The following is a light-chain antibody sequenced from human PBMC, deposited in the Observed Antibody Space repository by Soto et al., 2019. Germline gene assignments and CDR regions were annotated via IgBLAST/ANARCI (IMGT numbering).Light chain of an antibody. CDR3: QQYNYWPPYT. Sequence: EIVMTQSPATLSVSPGERATLSCRASQSVSSNLAWYQQKPGQAPRLLIYGASTRATGIPARFSGSVSGTEFTLTISSLQSEDFAVYYCQQYNYWPPYTFGQGTKLEIK. CDR2: GAS. CDR1: QSVSSN. J-gene: IGKJ2*01. V-gene: IGKV3-15*01.